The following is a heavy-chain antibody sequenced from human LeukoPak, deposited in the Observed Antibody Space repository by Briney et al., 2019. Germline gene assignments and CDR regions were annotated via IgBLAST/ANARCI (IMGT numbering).Heavy chain of an antibody. V-gene: IGHV4-59*12. J-gene: IGHJ4*02. Sequence: SETLSLTCTVSGGSISSYYWSWIRQPPGKGLEWIGYIYYSGSTNYNPSLKSRVTISVGKSKNQFSLKLSSVTAADTAVYYCARDTVYRTNGVCFYYFDYWGQGTLVTVSS. CDR1: GGSISSYY. CDR3: ARDTVYRTNGVCFYYFDY. D-gene: IGHD2-8*01. CDR2: IYYSGST.